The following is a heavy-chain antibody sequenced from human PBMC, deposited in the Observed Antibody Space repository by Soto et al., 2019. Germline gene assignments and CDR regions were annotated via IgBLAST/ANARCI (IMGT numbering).Heavy chain of an antibody. CDR3: ARVNRDFWSGSDAFDI. Sequence: GGSLRLSCAASGFTVSSNYMSWVRQAPGKGLEWVSVIYSGGSTYYADSVKGRFTISRDNSKNTLYLQMNSLRAEDTAVYYCARVNRDFWSGSDAFDIWGQGTMVTVSS. CDR2: IYSGGST. D-gene: IGHD3-3*01. V-gene: IGHV3-66*01. CDR1: GFTVSSNY. J-gene: IGHJ3*02.